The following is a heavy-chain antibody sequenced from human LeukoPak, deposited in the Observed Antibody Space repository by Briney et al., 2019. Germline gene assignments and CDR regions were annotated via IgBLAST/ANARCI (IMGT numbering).Heavy chain of an antibody. Sequence: GGSMRLSCAASGFTFDDYAMHWVRQAPGKGLEWVSGTRWNSGSIGYADSVKGRFSISRDNAKNSMYLQMNSLRAEDTALYYCAKDISRYYYDSSGSDYWGQGTLVTVSS. V-gene: IGHV3-9*01. CDR1: GFTFDDYA. J-gene: IGHJ4*02. CDR3: AKDISRYYYDSSGSDY. D-gene: IGHD3-22*01. CDR2: TRWNSGSI.